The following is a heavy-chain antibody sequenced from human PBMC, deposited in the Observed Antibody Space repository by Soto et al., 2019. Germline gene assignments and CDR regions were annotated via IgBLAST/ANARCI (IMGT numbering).Heavy chain of an antibody. D-gene: IGHD3-3*01. CDR1: GFTFSSYA. CDR3: AKDQGDFWSGWNMDY. V-gene: IGHV3-23*01. Sequence: GGSLRLSCAASGFTFSSYAMSWVRQAPGKGLEWVSAISGSGGSTYYADSVKGRFTISRDNSKNTLYLQMNSLRAEDTAVYYCAKDQGDFWSGWNMDYWGQGTLVTVSS. J-gene: IGHJ4*02. CDR2: ISGSGGST.